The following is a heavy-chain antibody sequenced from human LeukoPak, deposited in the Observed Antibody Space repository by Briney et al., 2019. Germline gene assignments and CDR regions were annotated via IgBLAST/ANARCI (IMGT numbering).Heavy chain of an antibody. CDR1: GFTFSNAW. J-gene: IGHJ4*02. D-gene: IGHD3-16*02. V-gene: IGHV3-15*01. Sequence: GGSLRLSCAASGFTFSNAWMSWVRQAPGKGLEWVGRIKSKTDGGTTDYAAPVKGRFTISRDDSKNTLYLQMNSLKTEDTAVYYCTTVEGVIARFRGENWGQGTLVTVSS. CDR3: TTVEGVIARFRGEN. CDR2: IKSKTDGGTT.